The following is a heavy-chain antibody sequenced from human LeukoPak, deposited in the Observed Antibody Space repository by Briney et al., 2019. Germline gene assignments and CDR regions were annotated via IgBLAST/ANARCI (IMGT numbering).Heavy chain of an antibody. D-gene: IGHD4-17*01. V-gene: IGHV3-21*01. CDR3: ASSGTYGDYVPQN. J-gene: IGHJ4*02. Sequence: GGSLRLPCAASGFTFSSYSMNWVRQAPGKGLEWVSSISGSSTYIYYADSVKGRFTISRDNAKNSLYLQMSSLRAEDTAVYYCASSGTYGDYVPQNWGQGTLVTVSS. CDR1: GFTFSSYS. CDR2: ISGSSTYI.